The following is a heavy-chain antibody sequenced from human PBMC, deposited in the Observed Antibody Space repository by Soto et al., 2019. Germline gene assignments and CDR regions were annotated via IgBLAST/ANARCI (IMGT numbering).Heavy chain of an antibody. Sequence: GASVKVSCKASGGTFSSYAISWVRQAPGQGLEWMGGIIPIFGTANYAQKFQGRVTITADKSTSTAYMELSSLRSEDTAVYYCARDLLLTYDSSGYYDYWGQGTLVTV. J-gene: IGHJ4*02. CDR2: IIPIFGTA. CDR1: GGTFSSYA. V-gene: IGHV1-69*06. CDR3: ARDLLLTYDSSGYYDY. D-gene: IGHD3-22*01.